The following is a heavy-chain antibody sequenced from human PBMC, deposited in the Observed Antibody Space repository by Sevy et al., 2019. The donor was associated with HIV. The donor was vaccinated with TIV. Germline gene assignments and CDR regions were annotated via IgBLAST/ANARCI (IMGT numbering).Heavy chain of an antibody. J-gene: IGHJ4*02. V-gene: IGHV3-30-3*01. Sequence: GGSLRLSCAASGFTFSYFSMHWVRQAPGKGLEWVATISYDGSNEHYADSVKGRFTISRDNSKNALYLQMNSLRVEDTAVYYCARYWGRDGHSIDYWGQGTLVTVSS. D-gene: IGHD3-16*01. CDR3: ARYWGRDGHSIDY. CDR2: ISYDGSNE. CDR1: GFTFSYFS.